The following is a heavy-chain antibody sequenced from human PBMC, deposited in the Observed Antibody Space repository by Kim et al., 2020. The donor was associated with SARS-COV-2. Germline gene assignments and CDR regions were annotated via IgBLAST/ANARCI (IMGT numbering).Heavy chain of an antibody. Sequence: VEGRFTIPRDNSKNTQYLQMNSLRAEDTAVYYCAKAYCSGGSCFPYYFDYWGQGTLVTVSP. D-gene: IGHD2-15*01. V-gene: IGHV3-23*03. J-gene: IGHJ4*02. CDR3: AKAYCSGGSCFPYYFDY.